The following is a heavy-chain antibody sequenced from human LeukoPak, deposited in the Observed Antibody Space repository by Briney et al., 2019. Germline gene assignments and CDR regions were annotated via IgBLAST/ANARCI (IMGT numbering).Heavy chain of an antibody. V-gene: IGHV1-69*05. J-gene: IGHJ4*02. CDR3: ASGVGARDPFDY. Sequence: ASVKVSCKASGGTFSSYAISWVRQAPGQGLEWVGRIIPIFGTANYAQKFQGRVTITTDESTSTAYMELSSLRSEDTAVYYCASGVGARDPFDYWGQGTLVTVSS. D-gene: IGHD1-26*01. CDR1: GGTFSSYA. CDR2: IIPIFGTA.